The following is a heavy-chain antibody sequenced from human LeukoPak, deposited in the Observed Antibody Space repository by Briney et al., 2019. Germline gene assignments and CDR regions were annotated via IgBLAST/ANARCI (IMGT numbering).Heavy chain of an antibody. Sequence: GGSLRLSCVASGFPFSSYWMTWVRQAPGKGLEWVANIKQDGSKKSYVDSVKGRFTISRDNAKNSLYLQKNSLRAEDTAIYYCTRVGYIDEGIDYWGQGTLVTVSS. CDR3: TRVGYIDEGIDY. J-gene: IGHJ4*02. CDR2: IKQDGSKK. CDR1: GFPFSSYW. D-gene: IGHD5-24*01. V-gene: IGHV3-7*04.